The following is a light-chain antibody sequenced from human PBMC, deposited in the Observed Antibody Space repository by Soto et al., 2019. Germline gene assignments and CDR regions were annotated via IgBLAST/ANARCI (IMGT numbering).Light chain of an antibody. CDR2: DVS. CDR3: SSYTSSTTEV. J-gene: IGLJ1*01. CDR1: SSDVGGYNY. V-gene: IGLV2-14*03. Sequence: QSALTQPASVSGSPGPSITISCTGTSSDVGGYNYVSWYQHHPGKAPKLMIYDVSSRPSGVSYRFSGSKSGNTASLTISGLQAEDEADYYCSSYTSSTTEVFGTGTKVTVL.